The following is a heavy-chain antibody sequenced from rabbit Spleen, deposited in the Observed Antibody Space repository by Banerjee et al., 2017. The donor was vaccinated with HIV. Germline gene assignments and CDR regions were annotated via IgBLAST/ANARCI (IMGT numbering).Heavy chain of an antibody. V-gene: IGHV1S7*01. CDR3: ARDLPTVVGWNLSL. CDR2: IDPIFGST. CDR1: GFDFSSYY. Sequence: QLKETGGGLVQPGGSLTLSCKASGFDFSSYYITWVRQAPGKGLEWIGYIDPIFGSTYYASWVNGRFTISSHNAQNTLYLQLTSLTAADTATYFCARDLPTVVGWNLSLWGQGTLVTVS. J-gene: IGHJ6*01. D-gene: IGHD1-1*01.